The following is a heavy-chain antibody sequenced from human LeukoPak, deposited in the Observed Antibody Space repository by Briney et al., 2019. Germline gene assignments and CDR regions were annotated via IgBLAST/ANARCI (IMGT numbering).Heavy chain of an antibody. CDR2: INPNSGGT. Sequence: ASVKVSCKASGYSFTDKYMHWVRQAPGQGLEWMGWINPNSGGTNYAQKFQGRVTVTTDTSTSTVYMELRSLTSDDTAVYYCARDWDPTSNTNYFDPWAQGTRVIVSS. D-gene: IGHD1-26*01. V-gene: IGHV1-2*02. J-gene: IGHJ4*02. CDR3: ARDWDPTSNTNYFDP. CDR1: GYSFTDKY.